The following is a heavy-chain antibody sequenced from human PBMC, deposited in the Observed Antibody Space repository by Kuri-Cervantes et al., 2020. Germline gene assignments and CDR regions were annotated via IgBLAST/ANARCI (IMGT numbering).Heavy chain of an antibody. D-gene: IGHD5-12*01. V-gene: IGHV1-46*01. CDR2: INPSGGST. CDR3: AREVATTFDY. Sequence: ASVKVSCKASGYTFTSYYMHWVRQAPGQGLEWMGIINPSGGSTSYAQKFQGRVTMTRDTSTSTVYMELSSMRSKDTAVYYCAREVATTFDYWDQGTLVTVSS. J-gene: IGHJ4*02. CDR1: GYTFTSYY.